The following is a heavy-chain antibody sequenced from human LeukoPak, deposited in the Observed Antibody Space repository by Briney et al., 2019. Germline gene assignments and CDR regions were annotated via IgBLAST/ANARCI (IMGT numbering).Heavy chain of an antibody. J-gene: IGHJ4*02. D-gene: IGHD3-22*01. CDR2: INTDGKVT. CDR1: GFTVSNFW. CDR3: SRGYNYGFDF. V-gene: IGHV3-74*01. Sequence: GGSLRLSCEVSGFTVSNFWMHWVRQGPGKGLEWVARINTDGKVTNYADFVKGRATISRDNAKNTLFLEMSGLRADDTAVYYCSRGYNYGFDFWGQGTLVVVSS.